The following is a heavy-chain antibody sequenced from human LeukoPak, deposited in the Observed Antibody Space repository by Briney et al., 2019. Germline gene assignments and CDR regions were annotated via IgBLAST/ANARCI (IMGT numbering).Heavy chain of an antibody. V-gene: IGHV1-2*06. CDR3: ARDLSRSPAWFDP. D-gene: IGHD3-16*02. J-gene: IGHJ5*02. CDR2: INPNSGGT. Sequence: ASVKVSCKASGYTFTGYYMHWVRQAPGQGLEWMGRINPNSGGTNYAQKFQGRVTMTRDTSISTAYMELSRLRSDDTAMYYCARDLSRSPAWFDPWGQGTLVTVSS. CDR1: GYTFTGYY.